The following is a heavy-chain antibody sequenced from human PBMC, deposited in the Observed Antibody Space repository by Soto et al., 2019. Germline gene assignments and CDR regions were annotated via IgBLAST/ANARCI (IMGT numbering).Heavy chain of an antibody. D-gene: IGHD2-8*01. CDR2: ISGSGGST. J-gene: IGHJ4*02. Sequence: HGGSLRICCAASGYTFRSYAMSWVRQAPGKGLEWVSAISGSGGSTYYADSVKGRFTISRDNSKNTLYLQMNSLRAEDTAVYYCAKPPGLFVLMVYAFFDYWGQGTLVTVSS. V-gene: IGHV3-23*01. CDR3: AKPPGLFVLMVYAFFDY. CDR1: GYTFRSYA.